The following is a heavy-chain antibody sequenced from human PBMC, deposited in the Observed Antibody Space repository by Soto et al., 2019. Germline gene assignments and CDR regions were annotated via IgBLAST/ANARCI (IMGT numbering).Heavy chain of an antibody. CDR2: IFSNDAK. CDR1: GFSLSNARMG. Sequence: QVTLRESGPVLVKPTETLTLTCTVSGFSLSNARMGVSWIRQPPGKALEWLAHIFSNDAKSYSTSLKSRLTISKDTSKSQVVLPMTNMDPGDTATYYCARIRRDAYSSYASGYWGQGTLVTVSS. J-gene: IGHJ4*02. V-gene: IGHV2-26*01. D-gene: IGHD2-2*01. CDR3: ARIRRDAYSSYASGY.